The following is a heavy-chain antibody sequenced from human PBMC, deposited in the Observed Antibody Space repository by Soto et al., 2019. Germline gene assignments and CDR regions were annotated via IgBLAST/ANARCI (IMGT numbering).Heavy chain of an antibody. CDR2: ISAYNGNT. J-gene: IGHJ5*02. D-gene: IGHD2-2*01. Sequence: ASVKVSCKASGYTFTSYGIIWVRQAPGQGLEWMGWISAYNGNTNYAQKLQGRVTMTTDTSTSTAYMELRSLRSDDTAVYYCARPIFCSSTGCDNWFDPWGQGTLVTVSS. CDR3: ARPIFCSSTGCDNWFDP. CDR1: GYTFTSYG. V-gene: IGHV1-18*01.